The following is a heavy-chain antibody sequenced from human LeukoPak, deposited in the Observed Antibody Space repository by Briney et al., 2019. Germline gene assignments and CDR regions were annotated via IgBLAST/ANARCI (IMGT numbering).Heavy chain of an antibody. V-gene: IGHV4-59*11. CDR3: ARDLVTVTKGFDI. Sequence: SETLSLTCAVSADSFSSHYWTWIRQSPGKGLEWIGYISYIGSTNYNPSLKSRVTISIDTSKNQFSLKLRSVTAADTVVYYCARDLVTVTKGFDIWGQGTMVSVSS. D-gene: IGHD4-17*01. CDR2: ISYIGST. J-gene: IGHJ3*02. CDR1: ADSFSSHY.